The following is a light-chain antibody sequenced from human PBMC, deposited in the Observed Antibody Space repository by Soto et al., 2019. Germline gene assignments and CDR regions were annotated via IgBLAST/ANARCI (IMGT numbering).Light chain of an antibody. Sequence: EIVLTQSPGTLSLSPGERVTLSCRASQSVSSIYLAWYQQKPGQAPRLLIYGASSRATGIPDRFSGSGSGTHFSLTISRLEPEDFAVYYCQQFGSSPLYTFGQGTKLEIK. V-gene: IGKV3-20*01. CDR1: QSVSSIY. CDR3: QQFGSSPLYT. J-gene: IGKJ2*01. CDR2: GAS.